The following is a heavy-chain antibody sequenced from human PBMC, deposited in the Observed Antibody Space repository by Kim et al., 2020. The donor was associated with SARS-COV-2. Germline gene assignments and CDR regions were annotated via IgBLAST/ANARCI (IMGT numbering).Heavy chain of an antibody. Sequence: ASVKVSCKASGYTFTSYDINWVRQATGQGLEWMGWMNPNSGNTGYAQKFQGRVTMTRDTSISTAYMELSNLRSEDTAVYYCARGGGSGGGNWFDPWGQGTLVTVSS. CDR1: GYTFTSYD. CDR2: MNPNSGNT. CDR3: ARGGGSGGGNWFDP. V-gene: IGHV1-8*02. D-gene: IGHD2-15*01. J-gene: IGHJ5*02.